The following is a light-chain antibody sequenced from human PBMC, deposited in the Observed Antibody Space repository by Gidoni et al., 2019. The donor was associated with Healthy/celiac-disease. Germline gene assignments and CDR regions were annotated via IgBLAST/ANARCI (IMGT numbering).Light chain of an antibody. J-gene: IGKJ4*01. CDR3: QQRSNWPPLT. Sequence: EIVLTQSPATLSLSPGARATLYCRASQSVSSYLAWYQQKPGQAPRLLIYDASNRAPGIPARFRGSESGTDFTLTISSLEPEDFAFYYCQQRSNWPPLTFGGGTKVEIK. CDR2: DAS. V-gene: IGKV3-11*01. CDR1: QSVSSY.